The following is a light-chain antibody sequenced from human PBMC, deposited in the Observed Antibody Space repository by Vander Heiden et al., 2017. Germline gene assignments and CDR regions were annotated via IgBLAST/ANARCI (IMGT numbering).Light chain of an antibody. CDR3: QSYDSSLSAWV. V-gene: IGLV1-40*01. CDR1: RSNIGAGYD. CDR2: GNS. J-gene: IGLJ3*02. Sequence: QSVLPQPPSVSGAPGQRVTLSCTGVRSNIGAGYDVHWYQQLPGTAPKLLIYGNSNRPSGVPDRFSGSKSGTSASLAITGLQAEDEADYYCQSYDSSLSAWVFGGGTKLTVL.